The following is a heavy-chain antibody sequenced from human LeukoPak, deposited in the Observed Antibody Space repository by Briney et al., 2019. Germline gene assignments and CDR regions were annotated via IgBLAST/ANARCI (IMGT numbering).Heavy chain of an antibody. Sequence: GGSLRLSCAASGFIFSNFGIHWVRQAPGKGLEWVAVISYDGSDKYYADSVKGRFTISRDNSKNTLYLQMNSLRPEDTAVYYCARDWGRRYSSGWYGDFDYWGQGTLVTVSS. J-gene: IGHJ4*02. V-gene: IGHV3-30*19. CDR2: ISYDGSDK. CDR3: ARDWGRRYSSGWYGDFDY. CDR1: GFIFSNFG. D-gene: IGHD6-19*01.